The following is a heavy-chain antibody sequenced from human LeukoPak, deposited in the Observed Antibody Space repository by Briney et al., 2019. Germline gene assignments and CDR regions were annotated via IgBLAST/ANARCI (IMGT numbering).Heavy chain of an antibody. Sequence: WASVKVSCKASGYTFTSYYMHWVRQAPGQGLEWMGIINPSGGSTSYAQKFQGRVTMTRDTSTSTVYMELSSLRSEDTAVYYCAKVSRDNNNRSVYYNPLNNWGQETLFPVS. D-gene: IGHD3-22*01. CDR3: AKVSRDNNNRSVYYNPLNN. CDR1: GYTFTSYY. CDR2: INPSGGST. V-gene: IGHV1-46*01. J-gene: IGHJ4*02.